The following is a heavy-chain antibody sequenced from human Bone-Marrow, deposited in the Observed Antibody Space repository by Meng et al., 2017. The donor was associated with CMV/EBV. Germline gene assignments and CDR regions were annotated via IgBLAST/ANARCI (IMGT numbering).Heavy chain of an antibody. V-gene: IGHV3-7*01. CDR2: IKQDGSEK. J-gene: IGHJ4*02. CDR3: ARDRTGTFAY. Sequence: GESLKISCAASGFTFSSYWMSWVRQAPGKGLEWVANIKQDGSEKYYVDSVKGRFTISRDNAKNSLYLQMNSLRAEDTAVYYCARDRTGTFAYWGQGNLVHVAS. CDR1: GFTFSSYW. D-gene: IGHD1-1*01.